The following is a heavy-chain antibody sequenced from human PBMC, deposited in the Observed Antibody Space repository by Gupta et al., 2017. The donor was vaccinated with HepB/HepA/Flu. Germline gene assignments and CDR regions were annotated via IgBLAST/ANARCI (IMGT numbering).Heavy chain of an antibody. CDR1: GFTFSTFA. D-gene: IGHD2-2*01. J-gene: IGHJ6*02. CDR2: ISFDGSNK. CDR3: AREFCYTTSCPYYGMDV. Sequence: QVQLVESGGGVVQPGRSLRLSCAASGFTFSTFAMHWVRQAPGKGLEWVAVISFDGSNKYYTDSVKGRFTISRDNSQNTLYLQMNSLRAEDTALYYCAREFCYTTSCPYYGMDVWGQGTTVTVSS. V-gene: IGHV3-30-3*01.